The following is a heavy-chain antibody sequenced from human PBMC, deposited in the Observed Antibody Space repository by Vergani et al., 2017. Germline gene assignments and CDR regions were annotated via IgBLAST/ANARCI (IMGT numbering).Heavy chain of an antibody. Sequence: EVQLVESGGGLVQPGGSLRLSCVASGFDFSDYYMSWIRQAPGKGLEWVANIKKQDGTDRYYVCTVKGRFTISRENARKSLYLQMSSLRAEDTAVYYWARAAATYGADYWGQGTLVTVSS. CDR2: IKKQDGTDR. D-gene: IGHD3-10*01. V-gene: IGHV3-7*01. CDR1: GFDFSDYY. J-gene: IGHJ4*02. CDR3: ARAAATYGADY.